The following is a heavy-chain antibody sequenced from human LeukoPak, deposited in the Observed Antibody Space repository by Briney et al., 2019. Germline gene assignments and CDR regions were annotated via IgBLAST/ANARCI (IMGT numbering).Heavy chain of an antibody. J-gene: IGHJ3*02. CDR3: ARDQGGLYVTDAFDI. D-gene: IGHD3-16*01. V-gene: IGHV3-30-3*01. CDR2: TSSDETHK. Sequence: GRSLRLSCAPSGFIFSYYAMHWVRQAPGKGLEWVAVTSSDETHKYYAESVEGRFTISRDNSKNALYLQMNNLGVEDTAVYYCARDQGGLYVTDAFDIWAKGQWSPSLQ. CDR1: GFIFSYYA.